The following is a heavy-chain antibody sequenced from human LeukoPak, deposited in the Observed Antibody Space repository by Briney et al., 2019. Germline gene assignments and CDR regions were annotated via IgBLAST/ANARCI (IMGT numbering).Heavy chain of an antibody. J-gene: IGHJ4*02. D-gene: IGHD5-18*01. Sequence: GGSLRLSCAASRFTFSSYAMSWVRQAPGKGLEWVSAISGSGGSTYYADSVKGRFTISRDNSKNTLYLQMNSLRAEDTAVYYCAKDEGYSPGSYFDYWGQGTLVTVSS. V-gene: IGHV3-23*01. CDR1: RFTFSSYA. CDR3: AKDEGYSPGSYFDY. CDR2: ISGSGGST.